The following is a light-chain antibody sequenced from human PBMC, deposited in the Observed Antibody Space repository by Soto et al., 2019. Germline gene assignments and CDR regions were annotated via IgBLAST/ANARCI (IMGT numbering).Light chain of an antibody. CDR3: ATWDDSLGGQGV. Sequence: QSALTQPPSASGSPGQSVTISCTGTTSDIGAYNYVSWYQQRPGKAPKLIIYEVTRRPSGVPDRIFGSKYDTTASLTVSGLHAEDEADYYCATWDDSLGGQGVFGGGTKLTVL. CDR1: TSDIGAYNY. CDR2: EVT. J-gene: IGLJ3*02. V-gene: IGLV2-8*01.